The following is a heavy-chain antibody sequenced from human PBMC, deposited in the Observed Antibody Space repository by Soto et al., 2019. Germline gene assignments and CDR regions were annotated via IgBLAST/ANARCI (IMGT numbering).Heavy chain of an antibody. J-gene: IGHJ4*02. CDR1: GGSISSGRFY. Sequence: QVQLQESGPGLVKPSQTLTLTCTVSGGSISSGRFYWSWIRQHPGKGLEWMGHISDSGSSYYNPSLESRVTISVDTSENQFSLKLSAVTAADTAVYFCARTTFYDIFTAYYSLFDYWGQGTKVTVSS. D-gene: IGHD3-9*01. CDR3: ARTTFYDIFTAYYSLFDY. V-gene: IGHV4-31*03. CDR2: ISDSGSS.